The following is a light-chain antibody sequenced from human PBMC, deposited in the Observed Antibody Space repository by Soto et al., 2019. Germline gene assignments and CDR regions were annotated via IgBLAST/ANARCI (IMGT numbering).Light chain of an antibody. CDR3: QQYNNWPYT. V-gene: IGKV3-15*01. Sequence: EIVMTQSPATLSVSTGERATLSCRASQSVSRNLAWYQQKPGQAPRLLIDAASTRATGIPARFSGSGSGTEFTLTISSLQSEDFAVYYCQQYNNWPYTFGQGTKLQIK. CDR2: AAS. CDR1: QSVSRN. J-gene: IGKJ2*01.